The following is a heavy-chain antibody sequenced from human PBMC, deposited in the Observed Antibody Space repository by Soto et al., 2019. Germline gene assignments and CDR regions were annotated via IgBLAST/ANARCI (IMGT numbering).Heavy chain of an antibody. V-gene: IGHV4-4*07. J-gene: IGHJ5*02. CDR2: IYTSGST. CDR3: ARERWELHWFDP. CDR1: GGSISSYY. Sequence: PSETRSLTCTVSGGSISSYYWSWIRQPAGKGLEWIGRIYTSGSTNYNPSLKSRVTMPVDTSKNQFSLKLSSVTAADTAVYYCARERWELHWFDPWGQGTLVTVSS. D-gene: IGHD1-26*01.